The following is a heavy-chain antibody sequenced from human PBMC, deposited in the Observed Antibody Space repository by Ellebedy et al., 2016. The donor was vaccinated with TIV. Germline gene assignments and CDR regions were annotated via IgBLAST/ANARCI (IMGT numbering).Heavy chain of an antibody. CDR2: IGISPGNI. CDR1: GYIFTSYP. CDR3: VRGDPLVLGY. J-gene: IGHJ4*02. D-gene: IGHD6-13*01. V-gene: IGHV3-48*02. Sequence: GGSLRLXXVASGYIFTSYPLNWVRQAPGKGLEWVSGIGISPGNIYYADSVKGRFTISRDNARNSLYLQMNSLRDEDTAVYYCVRGDPLVLGYWGQGTLVTVSS.